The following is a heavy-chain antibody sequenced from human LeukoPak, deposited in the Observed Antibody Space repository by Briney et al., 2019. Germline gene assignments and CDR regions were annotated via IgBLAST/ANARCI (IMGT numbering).Heavy chain of an antibody. CDR1: GFTFSSYG. CDR3: AKGVANYYDSSGSFDY. V-gene: IGHV3-48*04. CDR2: ISSSGSTI. Sequence: GGSLRLSCAASGFTFSSYGMHWVRQAPGKGLEWVSYISSSGSTIYYADSVKGRFTISRDNAKNSLYLQMNSLRAEDTAVYYCAKGVANYYDSSGSFDYWGQGTLVTVSS. J-gene: IGHJ4*02. D-gene: IGHD3-22*01.